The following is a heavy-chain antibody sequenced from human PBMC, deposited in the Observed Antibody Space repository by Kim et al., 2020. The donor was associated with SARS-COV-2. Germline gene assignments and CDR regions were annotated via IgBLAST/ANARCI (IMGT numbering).Heavy chain of an antibody. Sequence: ASVKVSCKASGNTFTTYAIHWVRQAPGQRLEWMGWINAGNGNIKHSQKFKGRVTISRDTSSTTVYMELSSLTPEDTAVYYCATAGPSGNYYRMLDYCGQG. V-gene: IGHV1-3*01. CDR2: INAGNGNI. CDR3: ATAGPSGNYYRMLDY. CDR1: GNTFTTYA. J-gene: IGHJ4*02. D-gene: IGHD3-10*01.